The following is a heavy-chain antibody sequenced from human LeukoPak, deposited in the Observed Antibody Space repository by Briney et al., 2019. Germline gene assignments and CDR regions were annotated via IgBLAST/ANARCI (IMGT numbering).Heavy chain of an antibody. CDR2: TYYSGTT. CDR1: GGSISSYY. Sequence: WETLSLTCTISGGSISSYYWSWIRQPPGKGLEWIGYTYYSGTTNYNPSLKSRVTISVDTSQNQFSLKLSSVTAADTAVYYCARRGNGKAGPLDYWGQGTLVTVSS. CDR3: ARRGNGKAGPLDY. J-gene: IGHJ4*02. D-gene: IGHD1-26*01. V-gene: IGHV4-59*08.